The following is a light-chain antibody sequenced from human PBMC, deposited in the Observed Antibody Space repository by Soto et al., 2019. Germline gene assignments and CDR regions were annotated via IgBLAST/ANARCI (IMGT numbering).Light chain of an antibody. J-gene: IGKJ4*01. CDR1: HYISTY. CDR2: AAS. CDR3: QQTYSTLLP. Sequence: DIQMTQAPSSLSASVRGRLGISCRASHYISTYLDWYQQRPGKAPKLLIYAASSLQSRVPSRSSCRGSRTDFTLTIRTLQPEDFSTSYCQQTYSTLLPVGGGTTVDNK. V-gene: IGKV1-39*01.